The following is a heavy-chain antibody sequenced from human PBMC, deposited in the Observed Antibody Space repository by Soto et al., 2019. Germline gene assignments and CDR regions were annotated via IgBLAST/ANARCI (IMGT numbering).Heavy chain of an antibody. D-gene: IGHD5-18*01. V-gene: IGHV3-23*01. Sequence: GGSLRLSCAASGFTFSSYAMSWVRQAPGKGLEWVSAISGSGGSTYYADSVKGRFTISRDNSKNTLYLQMNSLRAEDTAVYYCAKSWDCPLLLRGSSYGPDYWGQGTLVTVSS. CDR1: GFTFSSYA. J-gene: IGHJ4*02. CDR2: ISGSGGST. CDR3: AKSWDCPLLLRGSSYGPDY.